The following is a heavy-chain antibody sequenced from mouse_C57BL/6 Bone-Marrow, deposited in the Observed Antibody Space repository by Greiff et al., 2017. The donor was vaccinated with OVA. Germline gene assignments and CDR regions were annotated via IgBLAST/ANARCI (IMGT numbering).Heavy chain of an antibody. CDR3: ARVGLLLGFAY. J-gene: IGHJ3*01. CDR1: GYSFTGYF. Sequence: VQLQQSGPELVKPGDSVKISCKASGYSFTGYFMNWVMQSHGKSLEWIGRINPYNGDTFYNQKFKGKATLTVDNSSSTAHMELRSLTSEDSAVYYCARVGLLLGFAYWGQGTLVTVSA. D-gene: IGHD2-13*01. CDR2: INPYNGDT. V-gene: IGHV1-20*01.